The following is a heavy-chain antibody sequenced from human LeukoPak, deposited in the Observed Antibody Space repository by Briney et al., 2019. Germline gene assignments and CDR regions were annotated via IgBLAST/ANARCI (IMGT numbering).Heavy chain of an antibody. CDR2: INHSGST. D-gene: IGHD2-15*01. CDR3: ARATGRYCSGGSCYPAGRYYFDY. J-gene: IGHJ4*02. Sequence: SETLSLTCAVYGGSFSGYYWSWIRQPPGKGLEWIGEINHSGSTNYNPSLKSRVTISVDTSKNQFSLKLSSVTAADTAVYYCARATGRYCSGGSCYPAGRYYFDYWGQGTLVTVSS. V-gene: IGHV4-34*01. CDR1: GGSFSGYY.